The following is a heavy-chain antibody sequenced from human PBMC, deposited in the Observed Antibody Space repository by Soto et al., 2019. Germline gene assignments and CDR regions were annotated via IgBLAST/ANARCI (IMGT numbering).Heavy chain of an antibody. J-gene: IGHJ4*02. V-gene: IGHV4-4*07. D-gene: IGHD1-26*01. CDR2: IYTSGST. CDR3: ARDVPLVGATRGFDY. CDR1: GGSISSYY. Sequence: SETLSLTCTVPGGSISSYYWSWIRQPAGKGLEWIGRIYTSGSTNYNTSLKSRVTMSVNTSKNQFSLKLSSVTAADTAVYYCARDVPLVGATRGFDYWGQGTLVTVSS.